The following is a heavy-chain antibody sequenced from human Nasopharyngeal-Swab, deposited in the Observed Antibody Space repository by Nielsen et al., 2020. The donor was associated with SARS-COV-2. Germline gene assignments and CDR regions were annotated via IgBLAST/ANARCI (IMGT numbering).Heavy chain of an antibody. Sequence: WIRQPPGEGLEWVPSISSSSSYIYYADSVKGRFTISRDNAKNSLCLQMNSLRAEDTAVYYCARGNGQMDYWGQGTLVTVSS. CDR3: ARGNGQMDY. V-gene: IGHV3-21*01. D-gene: IGHD5-24*01. J-gene: IGHJ4*02. CDR2: ISSSSSYI.